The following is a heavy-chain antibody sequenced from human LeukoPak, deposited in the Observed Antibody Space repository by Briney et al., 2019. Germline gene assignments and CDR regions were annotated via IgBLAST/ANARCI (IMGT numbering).Heavy chain of an antibody. J-gene: IGHJ4*02. D-gene: IGHD4-17*01. Sequence: NPSETLSLTCTVSGGSIGSYYWSWIRQPPGKGLEWIGYIYYSGSTNYNPSLKSRVTISVDTSKNQFSLKLSSVTAADTAVYYCARQSVRYGDYGLDYWGQGTLVTVSS. CDR1: GGSIGSYY. CDR2: IYYSGST. V-gene: IGHV4-59*08. CDR3: ARQSVRYGDYGLDY.